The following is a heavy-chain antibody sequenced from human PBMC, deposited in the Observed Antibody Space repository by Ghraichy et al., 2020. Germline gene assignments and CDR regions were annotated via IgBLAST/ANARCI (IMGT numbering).Heavy chain of an antibody. CDR3: ARAFKRVPGTHAYGGNSGTSDAFDI. Sequence: ASVKVSCKASGYTFTSYGISWVRQAPGQGLEWMGWISAYNGNTNYAQKLQGRVTMTTDTSTSTAYMELRSLRSDDTAVYYCARAFKRVPGTHAYGGNSGTSDAFDIWGQGTMVTVSS. D-gene: IGHD4-23*01. J-gene: IGHJ3*02. CDR1: GYTFTSYG. CDR2: ISAYNGNT. V-gene: IGHV1-18*01.